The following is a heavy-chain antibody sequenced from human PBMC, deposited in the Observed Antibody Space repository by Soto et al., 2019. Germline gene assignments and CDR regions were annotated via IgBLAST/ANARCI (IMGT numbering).Heavy chain of an antibody. CDR2: IKQDGSEK. V-gene: IGHV3-7*01. CDR1: GFTCSSYW. Sequence: PGGSLRLSCAASGFTCSSYWMSWVRQAPGKGLEWVANIKQDGSEKYYVDSVKGRFTISRDNAKNSLYLQMNSLRAEDTAVYYCARDSMTTVAFDYWGQGTLVTVSS. J-gene: IGHJ4*02. D-gene: IGHD4-17*01. CDR3: ARDSMTTVAFDY.